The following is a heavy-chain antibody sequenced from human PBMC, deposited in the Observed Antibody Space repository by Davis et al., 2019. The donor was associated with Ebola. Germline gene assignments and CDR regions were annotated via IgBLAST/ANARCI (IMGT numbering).Heavy chain of an antibody. J-gene: IGHJ6*04. CDR2: IKQDGSEK. CDR3: ARGGRWYDIMTEASLMDV. D-gene: IGHD3-9*01. CDR1: GFTFSSYW. V-gene: IGHV3-7*01. Sequence: GGSLRLSCAASGFTFSSYWMSWVRQAPGKGLEWVANIKQDGSEKYYVDSVKGRFTISRDNAKNSLYLQMNSLRAEDAAVYYCARGGRWYDIMTEASLMDVWGKGTTVAVSS.